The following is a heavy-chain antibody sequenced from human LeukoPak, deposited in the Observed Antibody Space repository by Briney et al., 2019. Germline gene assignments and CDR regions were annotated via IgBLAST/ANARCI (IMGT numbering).Heavy chain of an antibody. Sequence: PSETLSLTCTVSGGSISSYYWSWIRQPPGKGLEWIGYVYYSGSTNYNPSLKSRVTISVDTSKSQFSLKLISVIAADTAVYYCAKDVQKVLRFLEWSFDYWGQGTLVTVSS. V-gene: IGHV4-59*01. D-gene: IGHD3-3*01. CDR1: GGSISSYY. CDR3: AKDVQKVLRFLEWSFDY. CDR2: VYYSGST. J-gene: IGHJ4*02.